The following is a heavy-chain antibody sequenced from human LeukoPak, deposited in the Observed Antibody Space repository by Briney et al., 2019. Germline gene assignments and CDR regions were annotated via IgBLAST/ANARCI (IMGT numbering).Heavy chain of an antibody. CDR3: AREDSRGRLGELSS. CDR2: IYYSGST. CDR1: GGSISSGDYY. Sequence: SETLSLTCTVSGGSISSGDYYWSWIRQPPGKGLEWIGYIYYSGSTNYNPSLKSRVTISVDTSKNQFSLKLSSVTAADTAVYYCAREDSRGRLGELSSWGQGTLVTVSS. J-gene: IGHJ5*02. D-gene: IGHD3-16*02. V-gene: IGHV4-61*08.